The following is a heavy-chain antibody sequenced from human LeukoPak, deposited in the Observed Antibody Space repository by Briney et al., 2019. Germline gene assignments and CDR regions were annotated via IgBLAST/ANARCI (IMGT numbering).Heavy chain of an antibody. CDR1: GITFSLYG. J-gene: IGHJ3*02. Sequence: QPGGSLRLSCAASGITFSLYGMHWVRQAPGKGLEWVAVILNDGSKTYYADSVKGRFTISRDNSKNTVYLQMNSLTIEDTALYYCVKGPFGSGCIWGQGTMVTVSS. CDR2: ILNDGSKT. CDR3: VKGPFGSGCI. D-gene: IGHD6-19*01. V-gene: IGHV3-30*18.